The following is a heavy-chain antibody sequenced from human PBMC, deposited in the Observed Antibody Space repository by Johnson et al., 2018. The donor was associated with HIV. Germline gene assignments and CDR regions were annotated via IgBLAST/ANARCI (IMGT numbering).Heavy chain of an antibody. CDR3: AKDVVLRYFDWLSPASSDAFDI. Sequence: EVQLVESGGGLVKPGGSLRLSCAASGFPVRSPYMSWVRQAPGKGLEWVCVMYSDGTTTYADSVKGRFTISRDNSKSTVYLQLNSLRAEDTAVYYCAKDVVLRYFDWLSPASSDAFDIWGQGTMVTVSS. CDR2: MYSDGTT. V-gene: IGHV3-53*01. CDR1: GFPVRSPY. D-gene: IGHD3-9*01. J-gene: IGHJ3*02.